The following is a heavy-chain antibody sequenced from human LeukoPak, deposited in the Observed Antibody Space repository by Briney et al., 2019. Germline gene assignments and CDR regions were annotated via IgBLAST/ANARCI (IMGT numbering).Heavy chain of an antibody. CDR1: GFTVSSNY. CDR2: IYGGGST. CDR3: AREGRYSSSWTYYYYYYMDV. V-gene: IGHV3-66*02. Sequence: GGSLRLSCAASGFTVSSNYMSWVPQPPGKGLEGVSVIYGGGSTYYADSVKGRFTISRDNSKNTLYLQMNSLRAEDTAVYYCAREGRYSSSWTYYYYYYMDVWGKGTTVTVSS. D-gene: IGHD6-13*01. J-gene: IGHJ6*03.